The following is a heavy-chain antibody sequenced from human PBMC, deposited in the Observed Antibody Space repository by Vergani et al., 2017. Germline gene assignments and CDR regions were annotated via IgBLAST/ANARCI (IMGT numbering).Heavy chain of an antibody. V-gene: IGHV3-30*18. CDR2: IWYDGSNR. CDR1: GFIFSHYG. Sequence: QVHLVESGGAVVQPGRSLRLSCEVSGFIFSHYGIHWVRQAPGKGLEWVGVIWYDGSNRYYADSVKGRFTISRDNSKNTVYLEMNSLRSEDTAVYYCAKEGGGYCSGGTCYPEYWGQGTLVIVSS. D-gene: IGHD2-15*01. CDR3: AKEGGGYCSGGTCYPEY. J-gene: IGHJ4*02.